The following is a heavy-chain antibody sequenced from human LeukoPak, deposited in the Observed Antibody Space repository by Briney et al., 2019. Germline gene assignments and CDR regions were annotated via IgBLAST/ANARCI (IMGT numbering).Heavy chain of an antibody. CDR1: GGSISSYY. D-gene: IGHD4-23*01. Sequence: PSETLSLTYTVSGGSISSYYWSWTRQPPGKGLEWIGYIYYSGSTNYNPSLKSRVTISVDTSKNQFSLKLSSVTAADTAMYYCARVSRGNSVGGDYWGQGTLVTVSS. V-gene: IGHV4-59*01. J-gene: IGHJ4*02. CDR2: IYYSGST. CDR3: ARVSRGNSVGGDY.